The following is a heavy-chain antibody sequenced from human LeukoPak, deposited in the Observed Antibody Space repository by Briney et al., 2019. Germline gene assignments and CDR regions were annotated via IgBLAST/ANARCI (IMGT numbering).Heavy chain of an antibody. CDR2: ISYDGSNK. V-gene: IGHV3-30*04. CDR3: AKSAGVDTAMFY. D-gene: IGHD5-18*01. CDR1: GFTFSSYA. J-gene: IGHJ4*02. Sequence: PGGSLRLSCAASGFTFSSYAMHWVRQAPGKGLEWVAVISYDGSNKYYADSVKGRFTISRDNSKNTLYLQMNSLRAEDTAVYYCAKSAGVDTAMFYWGQGTLVTVSS.